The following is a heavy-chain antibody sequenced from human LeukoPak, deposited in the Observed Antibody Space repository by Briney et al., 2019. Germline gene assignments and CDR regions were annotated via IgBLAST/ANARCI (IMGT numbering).Heavy chain of an antibody. Sequence: PGESLRLSCAASGFTFSNAWMSWVRQAPGKGLEWVSYISSSGSTIYYADSVKGRFTISRDNAKNSLYLQMNSLRAEDTAVYYCAELGITMIGGVWGKGTTVTISS. J-gene: IGHJ6*04. CDR3: AELGITMIGGV. V-gene: IGHV3-11*04. CDR2: ISSSGSTI. CDR1: GFTFSNAW. D-gene: IGHD3-10*02.